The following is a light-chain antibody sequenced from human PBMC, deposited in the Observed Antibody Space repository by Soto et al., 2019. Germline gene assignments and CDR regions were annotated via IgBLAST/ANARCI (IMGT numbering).Light chain of an antibody. CDR1: QSVRTY. J-gene: IGKJ5*01. V-gene: IGKV3-11*01. CDR3: QQRTNWPIT. Sequence: EVVLTQSPATLSLSPGERATLSCRASQSVRTYLAWYQQKPGQAPRLLIHDASNRATGIPARFSGSGSGTDFTLTISSLAPEDVAVYYCQQRTNWPITFGQGTRLEIK. CDR2: DAS.